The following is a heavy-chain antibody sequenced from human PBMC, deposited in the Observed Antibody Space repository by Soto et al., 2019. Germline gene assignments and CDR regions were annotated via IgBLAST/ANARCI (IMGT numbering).Heavy chain of an antibody. CDR2: IYYSGST. V-gene: IGHV4-61*01. CDR3: ASVGARREYYYGSGAYWFDP. CDR1: GGSVSSGSYY. D-gene: IGHD3-10*01. Sequence: QVQLQESGPGLVKPSETLSLTCTVSGGSVSSGSYYWSWIRQPPGKGLEWIGYIYYSGSTNYNPSLESRLTISVDTSKNQFSLKLSSVTAADTAVYYCASVGARREYYYGSGAYWFDPWGQGTLVTVSS. J-gene: IGHJ5*02.